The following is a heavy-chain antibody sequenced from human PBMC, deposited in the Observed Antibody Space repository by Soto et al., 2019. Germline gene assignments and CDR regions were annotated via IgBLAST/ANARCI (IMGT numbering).Heavy chain of an antibody. Sequence: PGGSLRLSCAASGFTFSGFYMSWIRQAPGKGLEHISYISSGSTNTNYADSVKGRFTISRDNAKNLLYLQMNSLRAEDTAVYYCAREISYGDNGDYWGQGTLVTVSS. J-gene: IGHJ4*02. CDR3: AREISYGDNGDY. CDR1: GFTFSGFY. CDR2: ISSGSTNT. D-gene: IGHD4-17*01. V-gene: IGHV3-11*06.